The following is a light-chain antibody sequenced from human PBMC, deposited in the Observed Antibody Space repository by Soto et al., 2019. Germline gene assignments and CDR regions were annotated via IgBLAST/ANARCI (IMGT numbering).Light chain of an antibody. CDR2: AAS. CDR1: QGISNY. V-gene: IGKV1-27*01. J-gene: IGKJ1*01. Sequence: DIQMTLSPSSLSASVGDTVTITCRASQGISNYLAWYQQKPGQVPNLLIYAASTLQSGVPSRFSGSGSGTDFTLTISSLRPEDVATYYCQKYNHAPRTFGQGTKVEI. CDR3: QKYNHAPRT.